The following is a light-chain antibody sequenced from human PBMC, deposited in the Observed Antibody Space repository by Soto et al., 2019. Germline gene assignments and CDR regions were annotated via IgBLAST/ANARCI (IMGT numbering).Light chain of an antibody. V-gene: IGKV1-33*01. Sequence: DIQMTQSPSSLSASVGDRVTITCQASQDISNYLNWYQQKPGKAPKLLIYDASNLEAGVPSMFSGSGAGIDFTVTNSSVQAEDIATLYGQQYDNLPSYTFGQGTKLEIK. CDR3: QQYDNLPSYT. J-gene: IGKJ2*01. CDR1: QDISNY. CDR2: DAS.